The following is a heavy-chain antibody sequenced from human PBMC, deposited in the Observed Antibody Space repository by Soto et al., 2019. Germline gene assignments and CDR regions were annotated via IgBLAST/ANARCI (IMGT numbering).Heavy chain of an antibody. CDR2: ISSGGSI. J-gene: IGHJ4*02. CDR1: GFTFKTYS. V-gene: IGHV3-48*01. Sequence: LRLSCVASGFTFKTYSMNWVRQAPGKGLVWVSYISSGGSIYYADSVKGRFTISRDTSKNTLDLQMNSLRGEDTAVYYCARAGVTPDFFDYWGQGTRVTVSS. CDR3: ARAGVTPDFFDY. D-gene: IGHD3-10*01.